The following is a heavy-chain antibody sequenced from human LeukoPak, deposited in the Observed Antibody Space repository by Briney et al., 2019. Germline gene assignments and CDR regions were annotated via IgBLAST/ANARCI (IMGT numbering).Heavy chain of an antibody. CDR2: IYYSGST. CDR3: ARGAAGYSNPFDY. Sequence: SETLSLTCTVSGGSISSGGYYWSWIRQHPGKGLEWIGYIYYSGSTYYNPSLKSRVIISVDTSKNQFSLKLSSVTAADTAVYYCARGAAGYSNPFDYWGQGTLVTVSS. CDR1: GGSISSGGYY. D-gene: IGHD4-11*01. J-gene: IGHJ4*02. V-gene: IGHV4-31*03.